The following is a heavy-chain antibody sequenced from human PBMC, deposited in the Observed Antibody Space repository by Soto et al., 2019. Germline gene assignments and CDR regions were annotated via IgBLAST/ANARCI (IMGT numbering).Heavy chain of an antibody. J-gene: IGHJ4*02. CDR2: TSYSWTT. CDR1: GSSINSYY. Sequence: QVQLQESGPGLVKPSETLSLTCTVSGSSINSYYWSWIRQPPGKGLEWIAYTSYSWTTKYNPSLKSRVTISIDSAKSQLSLQLSAVTAADTAVFYCARETGGRHPRFFEFWGQGSLVTVSS. D-gene: IGHD2-8*02. CDR3: ARETGGRHPRFFEF. V-gene: IGHV4-59*01.